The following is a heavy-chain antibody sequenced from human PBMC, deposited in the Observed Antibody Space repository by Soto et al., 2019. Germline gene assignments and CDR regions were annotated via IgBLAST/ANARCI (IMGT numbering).Heavy chain of an antibody. CDR2: INWNSGSI. J-gene: IGHJ1*01. CDR3: VKDESINWYSGHFRH. V-gene: IGHV3-9*01. Sequence: GGSLRLSCAASGFTFDDYAMHWVRQVPGKGLEWVSGINWNSGSIGYADSVRGRFAISRDNAKNSLHLQMNSLRAEDTAFYYCVKDESINWYSGHFRHWGQGTLVTVSS. D-gene: IGHD6-13*01. CDR1: GFTFDDYA.